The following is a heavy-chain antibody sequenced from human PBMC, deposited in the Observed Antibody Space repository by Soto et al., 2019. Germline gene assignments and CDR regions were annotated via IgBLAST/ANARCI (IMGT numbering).Heavy chain of an antibody. CDR2: ISGSGGST. J-gene: IGHJ5*02. D-gene: IGHD3-9*01. V-gene: IGHV3-23*01. Sequence: PAGSLRLSCAASGFTFSSYAMSWVRQAPGKGLEWVSAISGSGGSTYYADSVRGRFTISRDNSKNTLYLQMNSLRAEDTAVYYCAKDRHDIFPNWCDPWGQGTLVTVSS. CDR1: GFTFSSYA. CDR3: AKDRHDIFPNWCDP.